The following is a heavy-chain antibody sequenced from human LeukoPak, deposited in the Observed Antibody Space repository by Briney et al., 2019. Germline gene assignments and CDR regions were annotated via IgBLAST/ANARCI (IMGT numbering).Heavy chain of an antibody. CDR3: ARDPFYGGYYYYGMDV. J-gene: IGHJ6*02. CDR2: IYSGGST. V-gene: IGHV3-66*01. Sequence: GGSLRLSCAASGFTFSSYAMSWVRQAPGKGLEWVSVIYSGGSTYYADSVKGRFTISRDNSKNTLYLQMNSLRAEDTAVYYCARDPFYGGYYYYGMDVWGQGTTVTVSS. D-gene: IGHD2-15*01. CDR1: GFTFSSYA.